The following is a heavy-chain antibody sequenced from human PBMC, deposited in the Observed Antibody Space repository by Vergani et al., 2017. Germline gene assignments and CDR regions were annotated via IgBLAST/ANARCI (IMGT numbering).Heavy chain of an antibody. CDR3: ARLGTMLKSHYYYMDV. CDR2: IYPGDSDT. V-gene: IGHV5-51*01. Sequence: EVQLVQSGAEVKKPGESLKISCKGSGYSFTSYWIGWVRQMPGKGLEWMGIIYPGDSDTRYSPSFQGQVTISADKSISTAYLQWGSLKASDTAMYCCARLGTMLKSHYYYMDVWGKGTTVTVA. J-gene: IGHJ6*03. CDR1: GYSFTSYW. D-gene: IGHD3-3*01.